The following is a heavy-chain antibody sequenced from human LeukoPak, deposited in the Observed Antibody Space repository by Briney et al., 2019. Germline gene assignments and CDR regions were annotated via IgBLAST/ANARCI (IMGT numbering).Heavy chain of an antibody. V-gene: IGHV1-2*06. J-gene: IGHJ4*02. CDR3: ARVGYYESSGYYEY. D-gene: IGHD3-22*01. CDR1: GYTFTGYY. CDR2: ISPHSGGT. Sequence: ASVKVSCKASGYTFTGYYIHWVRQAPGQGLGWMGRISPHSGGTDYAQKFQGRVTMTRDTSISTAYMELSRLRSDDTAVYYCARVGYYESSGYYEYWGQGTLVTVSS.